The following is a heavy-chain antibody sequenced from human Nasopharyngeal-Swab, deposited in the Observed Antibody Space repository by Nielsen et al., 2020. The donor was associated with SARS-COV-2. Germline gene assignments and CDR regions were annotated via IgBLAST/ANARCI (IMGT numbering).Heavy chain of an antibody. V-gene: IGHV4-61*02. Sequence: RQAPGKGLEWLGRIYTSGSTNYNPSLKSRVTISVDTSKNQFSLKLSSVTAADTAVYYCARDGGYYYDSSGNYAEYFQHWGQGALVTVSS. D-gene: IGHD3-22*01. CDR3: ARDGGYYYDSSGNYAEYFQH. J-gene: IGHJ1*01. CDR2: IYTSGST.